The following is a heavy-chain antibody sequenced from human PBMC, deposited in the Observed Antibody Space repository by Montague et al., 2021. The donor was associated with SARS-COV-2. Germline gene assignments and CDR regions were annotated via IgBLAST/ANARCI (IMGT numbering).Heavy chain of an antibody. Sequence: SETLSLTCTVSGDAISENTYKWGWIRQPPGKGLEFIASVSSSGRTHYNPSLQSRVTISVDTSKNQFSLKLSSVAAADTAVYYCARVGSGSSWYEVAFDIWGQGKMVTVSS. D-gene: IGHD6-13*01. V-gene: IGHV4-39*07. J-gene: IGHJ3*02. CDR3: ARVGSGSSWYEVAFDI. CDR2: VSSSGRT. CDR1: GDAISENTYK.